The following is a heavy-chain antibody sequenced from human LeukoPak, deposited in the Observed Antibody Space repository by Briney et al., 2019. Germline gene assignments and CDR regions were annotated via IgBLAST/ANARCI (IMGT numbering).Heavy chain of an antibody. Sequence: ASVKVSCKASDYTFTNYGVSWVRQAPGQRLEWMGWINAGNGNTKYSQKFQGRVTITADESTSTAYMELSSLRSEDTAVYYCASVGVAIDTWGQGTMVTVSS. V-gene: IGHV1-18*01. CDR2: INAGNGNT. CDR1: DYTFTNYG. D-gene: IGHD3-10*01. J-gene: IGHJ3*02. CDR3: ASVGVAIDT.